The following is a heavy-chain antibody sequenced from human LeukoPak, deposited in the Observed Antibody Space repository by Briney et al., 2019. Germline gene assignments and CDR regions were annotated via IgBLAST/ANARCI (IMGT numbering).Heavy chain of an antibody. CDR3: VRDQGSGRDGYSYRLAY. D-gene: IGHD5-24*01. Sequence: PGGSLRLSCAASGFTFSSYAMSWVRQAPGKGLEWVSAISGSGGSTYYADSVKGRFTISRDNSKNTLYLQMNSLRAEDTAVYYCVRDQGSGRDGYSYRLAYWGQGTLVTVSS. J-gene: IGHJ4*02. V-gene: IGHV3-23*01. CDR1: GFTFSSYA. CDR2: ISGSGGST.